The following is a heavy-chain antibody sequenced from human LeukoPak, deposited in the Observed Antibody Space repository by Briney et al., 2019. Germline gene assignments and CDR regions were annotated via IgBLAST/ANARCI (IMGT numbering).Heavy chain of an antibody. CDR3: GRAPSHTDRGGDCHFDY. V-gene: IGHV1-18*01. CDR2: ISAYNGNT. Sequence: ASVKVSCKASGYTLTSYGISWVRQAPGQGLEWMGWISAYNGNTKYTQKLQGRVTMTTDTSTSTAYMELRSLRSDDTAVYYCGRAPSHTDRGGDCHFDYWGQGTLVTVST. CDR1: GYTLTSYG. D-gene: IGHD2-21*02. J-gene: IGHJ4*02.